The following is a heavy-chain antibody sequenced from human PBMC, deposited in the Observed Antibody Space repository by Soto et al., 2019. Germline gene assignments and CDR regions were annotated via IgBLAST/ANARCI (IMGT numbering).Heavy chain of an antibody. Sequence: SETLSLTCTVSGGSISSGDYFWSWIRQPPGKGLEWIGYIYYSGSTYYNPSLKSRVTISVDTSKNQFSLKLSSVTAADTAVYYCAREGYYDSSGYAFDYWGQGTLVTVSS. CDR2: IYYSGST. J-gene: IGHJ4*02. D-gene: IGHD3-22*01. CDR3: AREGYYDSSGYAFDY. CDR1: GGSISSGDYF. V-gene: IGHV4-30-4*01.